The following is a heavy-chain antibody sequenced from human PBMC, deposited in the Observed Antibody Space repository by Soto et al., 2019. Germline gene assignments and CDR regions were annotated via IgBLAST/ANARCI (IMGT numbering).Heavy chain of an antibody. CDR3: AKGRPYSYGYPDY. D-gene: IGHD5-18*01. J-gene: IGHJ4*02. Sequence: GGSLRLSCAASGFTFSSYGMHWVRQAPGKGLEWVAVISYDGSNKYYADSVKGRFTISRDNSKNTLYLQMNSLRAEDTAVYYCAKGRPYSYGYPDYWGQGTLVTSPQ. V-gene: IGHV3-30*18. CDR2: ISYDGSNK. CDR1: GFTFSSYG.